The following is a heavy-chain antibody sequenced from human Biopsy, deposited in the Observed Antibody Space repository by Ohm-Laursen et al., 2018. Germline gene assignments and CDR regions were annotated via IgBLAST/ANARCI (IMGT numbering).Heavy chain of an antibody. J-gene: IGHJ2*01. V-gene: IGHV1-69*10. CDR3: ARGRRHCSGTCSRWYFDL. D-gene: IGHD2-2*01. CDR2: IIAVSGLV. Sequence: ASVKVSCKASGGTFSNYAISWVRQAPGEGLEWMGGIIAVSGLVNYAPKFQGRVSITADKSTTTAYMDLSRLRSDDTAVYYCARGRRHCSGTCSRWYFDLWGRGTLVTVSS. CDR1: GGTFSNYA.